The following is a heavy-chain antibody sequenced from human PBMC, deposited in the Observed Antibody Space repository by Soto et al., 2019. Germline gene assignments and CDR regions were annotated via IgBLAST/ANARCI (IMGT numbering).Heavy chain of an antibody. CDR2: IYYSGST. V-gene: IGHV4-31*03. D-gene: IGHD6-13*01. J-gene: IGHJ5*02. CDR3: ARVSSSLIWFDP. Sequence: SWETLSLTCTVSGGSISSGNYYWSWIRQHPGKGLEWIGYIYYSGSTYYNPSLKSRVTISVDTSKNQFSLKLSSVTAADTAVYYCARVSSSLIWFDPWGQGTLVTVSS. CDR1: GGSISSGNYY.